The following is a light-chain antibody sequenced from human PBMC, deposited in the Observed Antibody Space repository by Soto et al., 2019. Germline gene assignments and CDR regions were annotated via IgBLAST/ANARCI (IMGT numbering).Light chain of an antibody. V-gene: IGLV1-40*01. CDR1: SSNIGAGYD. CDR3: QSYDDSLNGYTV. J-gene: IGLJ7*01. Sequence: QSVLTQPPSMSGAPGQRVTISCTGTSSNIGAGYDVHWYQQLPGTAPKLLIYGNNNRPSGVPDRFSGSKSGTSASLAITGLQAEDEADCYCQSYDDSLNGYTVFGGGTQLTVL. CDR2: GNN.